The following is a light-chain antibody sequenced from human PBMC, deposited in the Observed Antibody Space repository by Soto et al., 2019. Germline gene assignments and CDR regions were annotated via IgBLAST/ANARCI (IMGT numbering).Light chain of an antibody. CDR1: QSVSSSY. V-gene: IGKV3-20*01. J-gene: IGKJ4*01. CDR2: NAF. CDR3: QQYCSSPGT. Sequence: EIVLTQSPGTLSLSPGERATLSCRASQSVSSSYLAWYQQKPGQAPRLLIYNAFNRATGIPDRFSGSGSGTDFTLTISRLEPEDFALYYCQQYCSSPGTFGGGTKVEIK.